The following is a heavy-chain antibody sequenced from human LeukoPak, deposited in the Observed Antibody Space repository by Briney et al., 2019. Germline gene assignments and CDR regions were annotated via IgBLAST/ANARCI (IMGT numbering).Heavy chain of an antibody. CDR1: GYNFPNSW. J-gene: IGHJ4*02. CDR3: ARLEDYYFDY. CDR2: IYPADSDT. V-gene: IGHV5-51*01. Sequence: GESLKISCKGSGYNFPNSWIYWVRQMPGKGLEWMGIIYPADSDTRYSPSFQGQVTISADKSISSAYLQWSSLKASDTAMYFCARLEDYYFDYWGQGTLVTVSS.